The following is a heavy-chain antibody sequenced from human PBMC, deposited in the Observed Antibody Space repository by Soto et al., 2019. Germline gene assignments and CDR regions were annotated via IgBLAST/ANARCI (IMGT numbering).Heavy chain of an antibody. J-gene: IGHJ4*02. V-gene: IGHV4-31*02. CDR3: ARGRNSYGFFDY. D-gene: IGHD5-18*01. CDR2: IHYSGST. Sequence: WTWLRQHPGKGLEWIGYIHYSGSTYYNPSLKSRLTISVDTSKNQFSLKLSSVTVADTAAYYCARGRNSYGFFDYWGQGTPVTVSS.